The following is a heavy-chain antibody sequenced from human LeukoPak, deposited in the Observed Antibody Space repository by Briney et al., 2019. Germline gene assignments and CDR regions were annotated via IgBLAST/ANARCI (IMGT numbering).Heavy chain of an antibody. CDR1: GFPFSGFP. J-gene: IGHJ5*02. D-gene: IGHD3-22*01. CDR2: IISKPNSYAT. Sequence: GGSLRLSFEASGFPFSGFPMDWVRQASRKGLGWVGRIISKPNSYATAYAASVNGRFTISSHDSKNTAYLKMNKLKTEDTAVYYCTRHLGTYYHSSGYLFDPCCQGTLATVSS. V-gene: IGHV3-73*01. CDR3: TRHLGTYYHSSGYLFDP.